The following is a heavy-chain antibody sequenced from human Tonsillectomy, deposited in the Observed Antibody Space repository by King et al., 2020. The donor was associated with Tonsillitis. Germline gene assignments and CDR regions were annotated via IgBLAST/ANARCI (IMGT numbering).Heavy chain of an antibody. CDR3: AKEPSPKSPHEPTFWGVSRYSYGMDV. CDR1: GFTFSSYA. V-gene: IGHV3-23*04. J-gene: IGHJ6*02. CDR2: ISGSGGST. Sequence: VQLVESGGGLVQPGGSLRLSCAASGFTFSSYAMSWVRQAPGKGLEWVSGISGSGGSTYYADSVKGRFNISRDNSKNTLYLQMNSLRAEDTAVYYCAKEPSPKSPHEPTFWGVSRYSYGMDVWGQGTTVTVSS. D-gene: IGHD3-16*01.